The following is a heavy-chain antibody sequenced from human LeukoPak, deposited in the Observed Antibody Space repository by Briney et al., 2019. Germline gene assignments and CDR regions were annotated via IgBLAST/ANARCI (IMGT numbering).Heavy chain of an antibody. CDR3: ARGSRQRWLQLLDY. CDR2: INHSAST. V-gene: IGHV4-34*01. D-gene: IGHD5-24*01. CDR1: GGSFSGYY. Sequence: PSETLSLTCAVYGGSFSGYYWSWIRQPPGKGLEWIGEINHSASTNYNPSLKSRVTISVDTSKNQFSLKLSSVTAADTAVYYCARGSRQRWLQLLDYWGQGTLVTVSS. J-gene: IGHJ4*02.